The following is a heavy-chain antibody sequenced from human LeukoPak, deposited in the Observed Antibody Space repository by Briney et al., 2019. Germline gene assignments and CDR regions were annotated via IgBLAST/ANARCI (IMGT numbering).Heavy chain of an antibody. Sequence: GGSLRLSCAASGFTFSSYEMNWVRQAPARGLEWVSDISSSGSTMFYADSVKGRFTISRDNAKNSLYLQMNSLRAEDTAVYYCARDLYSGSDYWGQGTLVTVSS. J-gene: IGHJ4*02. CDR1: GFTFSSYE. CDR3: ARDLYSGSDY. V-gene: IGHV3-48*03. CDR2: ISSSGSTM. D-gene: IGHD1-26*01.